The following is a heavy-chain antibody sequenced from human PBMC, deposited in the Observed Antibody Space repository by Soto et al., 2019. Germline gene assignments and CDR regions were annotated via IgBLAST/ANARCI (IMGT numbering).Heavy chain of an antibody. CDR2: ISWNSGSI. CDR3: AKDIRDYHILTGYYTGIDY. V-gene: IGHV3-9*01. D-gene: IGHD3-9*01. J-gene: IGHJ4*02. Sequence: EVQLVESGGGLVQPGRSLRLSCAASGFTFDDYAMHWVRQAPGKGLEWASGISWNSGSIGYADSVKGRFTISRDNAKNSLYLQMNSLRAEDTALYYCAKDIRDYHILTGYYTGIDYWGQGSLVTVSS. CDR1: GFTFDDYA.